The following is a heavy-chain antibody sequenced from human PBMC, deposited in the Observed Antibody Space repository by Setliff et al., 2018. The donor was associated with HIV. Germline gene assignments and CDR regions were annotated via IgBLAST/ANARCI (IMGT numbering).Heavy chain of an antibody. CDR2: INDSGDT. V-gene: IGHV4-34*01. CDR1: GGSFTGYF. D-gene: IGHD3-22*01. J-gene: IGHJ3*02. CDR3: AREDTTGYYSLSAFDI. Sequence: SETLSLTCAVYGGSFTGYFWSWIRQSPGKGLEWIGEINDSGDTNYNPSLKSRVTMSVDTSKNQFSLKLKSVTAADTAVYYCAREDTTGYYSLSAFDIWGQGTLVTVSS.